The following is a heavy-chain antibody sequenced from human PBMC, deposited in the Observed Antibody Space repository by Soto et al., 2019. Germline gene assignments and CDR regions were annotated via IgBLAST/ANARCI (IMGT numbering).Heavy chain of an antibody. CDR3: ARVGCRGGACSSRGDFYYGMDV. V-gene: IGHV3-21*01. J-gene: IGHJ6*02. CDR2: ISSSGSYT. D-gene: IGHD2-15*01. CDR1: EFTFSSYS. Sequence: EVDLVESGGALVEPGGSLRLSCAASEFTFSSYSMNWVRQAPGKGPEWVSSISSSGSYTQYAESVKGRFTISRDNAQNSLYLQMSSLRVEDTAVYYCARVGCRGGACSSRGDFYYGMDVWGQGTTVTVSS.